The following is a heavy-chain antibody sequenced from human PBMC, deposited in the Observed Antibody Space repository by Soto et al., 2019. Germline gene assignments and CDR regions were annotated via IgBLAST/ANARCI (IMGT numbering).Heavy chain of an antibody. V-gene: IGHV4-61*01. CDR1: GGSVSSGSYY. Sequence: SETLSLTCTVSGGSVSSGSYYWSWIRQPPGKGLEWIGYIYYSGSTNYNPSLKSRVTISVDTSKNQFSLKLSSVTAADTAVYYCARHHYTIHIRNAFDLWGQGTMVTVSS. J-gene: IGHJ3*01. CDR3: ARHHYTIHIRNAFDL. D-gene: IGHD2-21*01. CDR2: IYYSGST.